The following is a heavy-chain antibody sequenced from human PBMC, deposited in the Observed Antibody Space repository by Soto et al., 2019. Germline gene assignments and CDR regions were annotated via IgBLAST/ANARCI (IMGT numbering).Heavy chain of an antibody. CDR2: ISGSGGST. V-gene: IGHV3-23*01. D-gene: IGHD5-18*01. CDR3: AKVGYSYGSPFDY. CDR1: GFTFSSYA. Sequence: EVQLLESGGGLVQPGGSLRLSCAASGFTFSSYAMSWVRQAPGKGLEGVSAISGSGGSTYYADSVKGRFTISRDNSKNPLYEQMNSLRPEDTAVYYCAKVGYSYGSPFDYWVQGTLVTVSS. J-gene: IGHJ4*02.